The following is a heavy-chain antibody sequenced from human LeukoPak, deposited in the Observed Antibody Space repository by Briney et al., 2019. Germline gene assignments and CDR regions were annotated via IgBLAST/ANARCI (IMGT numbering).Heavy chain of an antibody. J-gene: IGHJ6*03. V-gene: IGHV3-21*01. D-gene: IGHD2-21*01. CDR2: ISTSSSYI. CDR1: GFTCSSYS. Sequence: GGSLTLSCAASGFTCSSYSMNWVRQAPGKGLEWVSSISTSSSYIYYTDSVKGRFTISRDNAKNSLYLQMNSLRAEDTAVYYCARDFRPAIGYYYYMDVWGKGTTVTVSS. CDR3: ARDFRPAIGYYYYMDV.